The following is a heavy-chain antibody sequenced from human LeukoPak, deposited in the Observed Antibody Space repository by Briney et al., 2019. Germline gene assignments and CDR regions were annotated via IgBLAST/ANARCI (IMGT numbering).Heavy chain of an antibody. CDR2: IYSGGST. CDR3: ARDQRITIFGVVTYYYGMDV. D-gene: IGHD3-3*01. CDR1: GFTASSNY. J-gene: IGHJ6*02. V-gene: IGHV3-53*01. Sequence: GSLRLSCAASGFTASSNYMSWVRQAPGKGLEWVSVIYSGGSTYYADSVKGRFTISRDNSKNTLYLQMNSLRAEDTAVYYCARDQRITIFGVVTYYYGMDVWGQGTTVTVSS.